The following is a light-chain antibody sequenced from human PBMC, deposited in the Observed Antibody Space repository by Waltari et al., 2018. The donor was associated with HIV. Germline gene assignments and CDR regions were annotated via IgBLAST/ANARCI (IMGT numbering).Light chain of an antibody. Sequence: EFELTQSPNTLSLRLGDRVTLSCRASQTVPRRNLAWYQQKPGQAPRLLSYGSSTRATGVSDRFSGVGSGTDFTLTISSLDPADVAMYYCHHYSSSSGKFGQGTRVDVK. J-gene: IGKJ1*01. CDR1: QTVPRRN. CDR3: HHYSSSSGK. V-gene: IGKV3-20*01. CDR2: GSS.